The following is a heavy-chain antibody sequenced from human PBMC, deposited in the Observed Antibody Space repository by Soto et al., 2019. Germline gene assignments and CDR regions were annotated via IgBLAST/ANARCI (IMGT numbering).Heavy chain of an antibody. V-gene: IGHV3-53*02. CDR1: GFSVRDNY. CDR2: IYSGGGT. CDR3: ARKTDSACDGDF. D-gene: IGHD2-21*01. J-gene: IGHJ4*02. Sequence: EVRLVQTGGALIQPGGSLRLSCAVSGFSVRDNYMFWVRQAPGKGLEWVSLIYSGGGTDYADSVQGRFTISRDNSKNTLFLQMNSLRVEDTAVYYCARKTDSACDGDFWGQGTLVTVSS.